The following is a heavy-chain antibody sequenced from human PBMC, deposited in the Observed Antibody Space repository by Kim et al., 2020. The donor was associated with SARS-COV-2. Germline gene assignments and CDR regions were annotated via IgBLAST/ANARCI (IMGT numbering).Heavy chain of an antibody. J-gene: IGHJ4*02. CDR2: ISGSGGST. D-gene: IGHD3-22*01. CDR1: GFTFSSYA. CDR3: AKASDYYDSSGYDY. Sequence: GGSLRLSCAASGFTFSSYAMSWVRQAPGKGLEWVSAISGSGGSTYYADSVKGRFTISRDNSKNTLYLQMNSLRAEDTAVYYCAKASDYYDSSGYDYWGQGTLVTVSS. V-gene: IGHV3-23*01.